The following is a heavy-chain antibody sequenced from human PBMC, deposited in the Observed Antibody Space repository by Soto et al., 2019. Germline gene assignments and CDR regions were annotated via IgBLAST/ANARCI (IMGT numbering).Heavy chain of an antibody. CDR3: AKAPYYYDSSGYYRY. CDR1: GFTFSGYA. D-gene: IGHD3-22*01. Sequence: PGGSLRLSCAASGFTFSGYAMSWVRQAPGKGLEWVSAISGSGGSTYYADSVKGRFTISRGNSKNALYLQMNSLRAEDTAVYYCAKAPYYYDSSGYYRYWGQGTLVTVSS. CDR2: ISGSGGST. V-gene: IGHV3-23*01. J-gene: IGHJ4*02.